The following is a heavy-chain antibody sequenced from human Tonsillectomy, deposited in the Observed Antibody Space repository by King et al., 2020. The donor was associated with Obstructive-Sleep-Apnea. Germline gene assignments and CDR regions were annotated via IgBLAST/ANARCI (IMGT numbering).Heavy chain of an antibody. CDR3: ARIRPQYSGSYIDY. D-gene: IGHD1-26*01. CDR1: GFSLSTSGMC. J-gene: IGHJ4*02. CDR2: IDWDDDK. Sequence: TLKESGPALVKPKQTLTLTCTFSGFSLSTSGMCVTWIRQPPGKALEWLARIDWDDDKFYSTSLKTRLTISKDTSKNQVVLTMTNVDPVDTATYYCARIRPQYSGSYIDYWGQGTLVTVSS. V-gene: IGHV2-70*04.